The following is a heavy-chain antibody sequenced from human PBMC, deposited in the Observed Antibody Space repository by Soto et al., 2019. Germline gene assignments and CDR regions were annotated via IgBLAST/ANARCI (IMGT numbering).Heavy chain of an antibody. V-gene: IGHV4-30-2*01. CDR2: IYHSGST. D-gene: IGHD3-22*01. CDR3: ARSSPHSGYYAPCDY. Sequence: PSETLSLTCAVSGGSISSGGYSWSWIWQPPGKDLEWIGYIYHSGSTYYNPSLKSRVTISVDTSKNQFSLKLSSVTAADTAVYYCARSSPHSGYYAPCDYWGQGTLVTVSS. J-gene: IGHJ4*02. CDR1: GGSISSGGYS.